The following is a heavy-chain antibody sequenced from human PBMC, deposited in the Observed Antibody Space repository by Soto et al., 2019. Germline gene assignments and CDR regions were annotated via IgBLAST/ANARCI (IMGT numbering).Heavy chain of an antibody. Sequence: GGSLRLSCAASGFTFSSYAMSWVRQAPGKGLEWVGRIKSKTDGGTTDYAAPVKGRFTISRDDSKNTLYLQMNSLKTEDTAMYYCPTDRPSRIMVLADLVWGKGTTVTVSS. CDR3: PTDRPSRIMVLADLV. CDR2: IKSKTDGGTT. J-gene: IGHJ6*04. D-gene: IGHD2-15*01. V-gene: IGHV3-15*01. CDR1: GFTFSSYA.